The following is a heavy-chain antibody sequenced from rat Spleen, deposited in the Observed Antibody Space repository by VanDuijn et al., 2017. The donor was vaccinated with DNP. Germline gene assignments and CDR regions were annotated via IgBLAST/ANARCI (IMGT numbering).Heavy chain of an antibody. V-gene: IGHV3-1*01. CDR3: ARGGAGIWFAY. CDR2: ISYSGST. CDR1: GYSITSNY. J-gene: IGHJ3*01. D-gene: IGHD4-2*01. Sequence: EVQLQESGSGLVKPSQSLSLTCSVTGYSITSNYWGWIRKFPGNKMEYIGHISYSGSTNYNPSLKSRISITRDTSKNHFFLHLNSVTTEDTATYYCARGGAGIWFAYWGQGTLVTVSS.